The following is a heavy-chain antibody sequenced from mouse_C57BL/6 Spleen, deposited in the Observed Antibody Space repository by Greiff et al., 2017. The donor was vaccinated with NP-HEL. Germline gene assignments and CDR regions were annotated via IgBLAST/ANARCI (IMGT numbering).Heavy chain of an antibody. Sequence: EVMLVESGGGLVKPGGSLKLSCAASGFTFSDYGMHWVRQAPEKGLEWVAYISSGSSTIYYADTVKGRFTISRDNAKNTLFLQMTSLRSEDTAMYYCARDITTVPMDYWGQGASVTVSS. CDR1: GFTFSDYG. V-gene: IGHV5-17*01. CDR2: ISSGSSTI. J-gene: IGHJ4*01. D-gene: IGHD1-1*01. CDR3: ARDITTVPMDY.